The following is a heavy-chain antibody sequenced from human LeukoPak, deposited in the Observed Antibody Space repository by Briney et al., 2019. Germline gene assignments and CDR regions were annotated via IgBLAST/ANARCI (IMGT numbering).Heavy chain of an antibody. V-gene: IGHV4-34*01. CDR2: INHSGST. D-gene: IGHD3-10*01. J-gene: IGHJ4*02. CDR3: ARGEHYGPDDY. Sequence: SETLSLICAVYGGSFSGYYWSWFRQPPGKGLEWIGEINHSGSTNYNPSLKSRVTISVDTSNNQFSLKLSSVTAADTAVYYCARGEHYGPDDYWGQGTLVTVSS. CDR1: GGSFSGYY.